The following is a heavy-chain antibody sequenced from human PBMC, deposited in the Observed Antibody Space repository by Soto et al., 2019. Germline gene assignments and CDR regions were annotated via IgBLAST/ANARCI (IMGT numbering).Heavy chain of an antibody. CDR2: IGGRATSA. CDR1: GFTFSNYA. CDR3: AKIRYSDSSGDFYDF. V-gene: IGHV3-23*01. J-gene: IGHJ4*02. D-gene: IGHD3-22*01. Sequence: EVQLLESGGGLVQPGGSLRLSGAASGFTFSNYAMSWVRQAPGKGLEWVSGIGGRATSAYYADSVKGRFAISRDNSYNTLFLQLNSLRAEDTAVYSCAKIRYSDSSGDFYDFWGQGTLVSVTS.